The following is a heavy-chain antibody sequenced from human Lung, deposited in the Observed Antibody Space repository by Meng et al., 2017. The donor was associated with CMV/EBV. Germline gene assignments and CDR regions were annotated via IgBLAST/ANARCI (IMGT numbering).Heavy chain of an antibody. J-gene: IGHJ4*02. CDR3: ATQESRDGHNPY. CDR2: MYHSGTT. Sequence: HRQVAGPGLVKPPGTLSLTCVVSGGSISSSYWWTWVRQSPGKGLEWIGEMYHSGTTNYNPSLKSRVTISMGKSNNQLSLKLNSVTAADTAVYYCATQESRDGHNPYWGQGTLVTVSS. V-gene: IGHV4-4*03. CDR1: GGSISSSYW. D-gene: IGHD5-24*01.